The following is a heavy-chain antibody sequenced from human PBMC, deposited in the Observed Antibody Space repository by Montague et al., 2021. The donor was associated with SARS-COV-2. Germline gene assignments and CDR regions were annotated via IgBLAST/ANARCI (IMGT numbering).Heavy chain of an antibody. J-gene: IGHJ4*02. CDR2: IYYSGSA. D-gene: IGHD4-23*01. V-gene: IGHV4-59*12. CDR1: GGSISSYY. CDR3: ARAVETTVVTHFDY. Sequence: SETLSLTCTVSGGSISSYYWSWIPQPPGEGLEWIGYIYYSGSAYYNPSLKSRVTISVDTSKNQFSLKLTSVTAADTAVYYCARAVETTVVTHFDYWGQGTLVTVSS.